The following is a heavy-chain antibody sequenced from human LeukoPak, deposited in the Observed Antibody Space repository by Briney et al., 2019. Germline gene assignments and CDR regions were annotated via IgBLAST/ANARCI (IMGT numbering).Heavy chain of an antibody. V-gene: IGHV1-46*01. CDR2: INPSGGST. Sequence: ASVKVSCKASGYTFTSYYMHWVRQAPGQGLEWMGIINPSGGSTSYAQKFQGRVTMTRDTSTSTVYMELSSLRSEDTAVYYCALIGAALDAFDIWGQGTMVTVSS. D-gene: IGHD3-22*01. CDR3: ALIGAALDAFDI. CDR1: GYTFTSYY. J-gene: IGHJ3*02.